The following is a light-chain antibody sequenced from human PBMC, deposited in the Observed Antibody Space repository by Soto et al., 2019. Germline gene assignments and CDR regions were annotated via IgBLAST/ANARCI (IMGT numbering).Light chain of an antibody. J-gene: IGLJ2*01. CDR3: QSYATSLSVV. Sequence: QSVLTQPPSVSGAPGQRVTISCTGSSSNIGAGYDVHWYQQLPGTAPKLLIYGNGIRPSGVPDRFSGSKSGTSASLAITGLQAEDEADYYCQSYATSLSVVFGGGTKLTVL. V-gene: IGLV1-40*01. CDR1: SSNIGAGYD. CDR2: GNG.